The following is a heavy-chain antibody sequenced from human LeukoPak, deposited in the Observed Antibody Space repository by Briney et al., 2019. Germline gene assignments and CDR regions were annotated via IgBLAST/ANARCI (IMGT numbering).Heavy chain of an antibody. CDR1: GYSFTNYY. Sequence: ASVKVSCKASGYSFTNYYMHWVRQAPGQGLEWMGIIKPSGGSTSYAQKFQDRVTMTRDTSTSTVYMELSSLRSEDTAAYYCARVHDSDWYFDYWGQGTLVTVSS. J-gene: IGHJ4*02. CDR3: ARVHDSDWYFDY. D-gene: IGHD6-19*01. CDR2: IKPSGGST. V-gene: IGHV1-46*01.